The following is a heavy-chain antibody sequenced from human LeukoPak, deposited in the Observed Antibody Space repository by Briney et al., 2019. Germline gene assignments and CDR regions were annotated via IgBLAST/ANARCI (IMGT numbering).Heavy chain of an antibody. D-gene: IGHD2-2*01. J-gene: IGHJ4*02. CDR3: ARGYGVSRFDIVVVPAPDFDY. V-gene: IGHV1-2*02. CDR2: INPNSGGT. Sequence: ASVKVSCKASGYTFTGYYMHWVRQAPGQGLEWMGWINPNSGGTNYAQKFQGRVTMTRDTSTSTVYMELSSLRSEDTAVYYCARGYGVSRFDIVVVPAPDFDYWGQGALVTVSS. CDR1: GYTFTGYY.